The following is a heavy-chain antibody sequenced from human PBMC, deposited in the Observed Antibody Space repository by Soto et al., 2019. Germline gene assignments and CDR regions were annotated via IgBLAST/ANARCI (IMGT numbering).Heavy chain of an antibody. J-gene: IGHJ6*04. Sequence: VHLVESGGGLVQPGGSLTVSCAASGFTFGGSAIHWVRQASGRGLEWVGRIRSKSNNYATAYAASVQGRFTISRDESKNTAFLQMNSLKTEDTAVYYCSRRSGSTFTGGLDVWGKGTTVIVSP. V-gene: IGHV3-73*01. D-gene: IGHD6-19*01. CDR1: GFTFGGSA. CDR3: SRRSGSTFTGGLDV. CDR2: IRSKSNNYAT.